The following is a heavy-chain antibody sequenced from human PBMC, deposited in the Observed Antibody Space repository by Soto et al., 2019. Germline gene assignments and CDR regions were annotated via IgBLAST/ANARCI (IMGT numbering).Heavy chain of an antibody. V-gene: IGHV1-2*04. CDR3: ATSRDATSGGLDY. D-gene: IGHD2-15*01. Sequence: QVQLVQSGAEVKKPGASVKVSCKASGYTFTGYYMHWVRQAPGQGLEWMGWINPNSGGTNYAQKFQGWVTMTRDTSISTAYMELSRLSSDDTAXXXCATSRDATSGGLDYWGQGTLVTVSS. CDR2: INPNSGGT. J-gene: IGHJ4*02. CDR1: GYTFTGYY.